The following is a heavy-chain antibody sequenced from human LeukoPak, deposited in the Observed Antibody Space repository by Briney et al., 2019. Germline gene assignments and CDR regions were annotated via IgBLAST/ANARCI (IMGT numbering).Heavy chain of an antibody. CDR2: ISYDGSNK. J-gene: IGHJ1*01. D-gene: IGHD5-24*01. Sequence: GRSLRLSCAASGFTFSSYAMHWVRQAPGKGLEWVAVISYDGSNKYYADSVKGRFTISRDNSKNTLYLQMNSLRAEDTAVYYCAREAVERVPTEYFQHWGQGTLVTVSS. CDR1: GFTFSSYA. V-gene: IGHV3-30*14. CDR3: AREAVERVPTEYFQH.